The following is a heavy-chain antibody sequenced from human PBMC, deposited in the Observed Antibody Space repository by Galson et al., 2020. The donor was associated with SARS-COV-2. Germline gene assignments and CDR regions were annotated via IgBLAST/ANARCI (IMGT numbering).Heavy chain of an antibody. Sequence: ASVKVSCKASGYTFTSYGISWVRQAPGQGLEWMGWISAYNGNTNYAQKLQGRVTMTTDTSTSTAYMELRSLRSDDTAVYYCARGITMVRGVIMTVEDYYGMDVWGQGTTVTVSS. CDR2: ISAYNGNT. J-gene: IGHJ6*02. D-gene: IGHD3-10*01. CDR3: ARGITMVRGVIMTVEDYYGMDV. V-gene: IGHV1-18*01. CDR1: GYTFTSYG.